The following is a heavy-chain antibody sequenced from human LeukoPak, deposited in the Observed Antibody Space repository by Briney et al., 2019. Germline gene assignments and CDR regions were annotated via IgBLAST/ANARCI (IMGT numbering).Heavy chain of an antibody. D-gene: IGHD7-27*01. J-gene: IGHJ3*02. CDR3: AKLTGDVFRGRFGRPDAFDI. Sequence: PGGSLRLSCAASGFTFSTNWMTWVRQAPGKGLEWVANINEDGGGRYYVDSVKGRYTISRDNAKNSVHLQMNSLRAEDTAVYYCAKLTGDVFRGRFGRPDAFDIWGQGTMVTVSS. CDR1: GFTFSTNW. CDR2: INEDGGGR. V-gene: IGHV3-7*03.